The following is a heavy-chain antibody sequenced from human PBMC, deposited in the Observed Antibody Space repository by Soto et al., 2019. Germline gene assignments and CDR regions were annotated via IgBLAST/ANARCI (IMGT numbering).Heavy chain of an antibody. CDR1: GYTFTGYY. CDR3: ARGNGIAAAGTRVGFDY. V-gene: IGHV1-2*04. CDR2: INPNSGGT. D-gene: IGHD6-13*01. Sequence: QVQLVQSGAEVKKPGASVKVSCKASGYTFTGYYMHWVRQAPGQGLEWMGWINPNSGGTNYAQKFQGWVTMTRDTSISTAYMELSRLRSDDTAVYYCARGNGIAAAGTRVGFDYWGQGTLVTVSS. J-gene: IGHJ4*02.